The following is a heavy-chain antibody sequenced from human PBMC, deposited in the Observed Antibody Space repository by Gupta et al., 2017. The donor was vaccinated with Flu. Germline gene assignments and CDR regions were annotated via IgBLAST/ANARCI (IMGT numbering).Heavy chain of an antibody. D-gene: IGHD2-21*02. CDR1: GGSISSSSYY. J-gene: IGHJ3*02. CDR3: ARQQPDIVVVTALRDDAFDI. V-gene: IGHV4-39*01. CDR2: IYYSGST. Sequence: QLQLQESGPGLVKPSETLSLTCTVSGGSISSSSYYWGWIRQPPGKGLEWIGSIYYSGSTYYNPSLKSRVTISVDTSKNQFSLKLSSVTAADTAVYYCARQQPDIVVVTALRDDAFDIWGQGTMVTVSS.